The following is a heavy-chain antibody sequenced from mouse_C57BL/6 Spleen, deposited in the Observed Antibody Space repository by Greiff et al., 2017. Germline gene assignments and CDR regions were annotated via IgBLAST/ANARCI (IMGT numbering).Heavy chain of an antibody. Sequence: VQLQQPGAELVKPGASVKVSCKASGYTFTSYWMHWVKQRPGQGLEWIGRIHPSDSDTNYNQKFKGKATLTVDKSSSTAYMQLSSLTSEDSAVYYCAIQGIRSYGSSLAWFAYWGQGTRVTVSA. CDR2: IHPSDSDT. J-gene: IGHJ3*01. CDR1: GYTFTSYW. CDR3: AIQGIRSYGSSLAWFAY. V-gene: IGHV1-74*01. D-gene: IGHD1-1*01.